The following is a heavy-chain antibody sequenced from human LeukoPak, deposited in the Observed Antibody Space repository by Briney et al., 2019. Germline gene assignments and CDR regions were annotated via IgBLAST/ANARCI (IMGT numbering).Heavy chain of an antibody. D-gene: IGHD3-22*01. CDR1: GFTFSSYS. CDR2: ISSSSSYI. Sequence: PGGSLRLSCAASGFTFSSYSMNWVRQAPGKGLEWVSSISSSSSYIYYADSVKGRFTISRDNAKNSLYLQMNSLRAEDTAVYYCAKGHSPYDSSGIQFDYWGQGTLVTVSS. CDR3: AKGHSPYDSSGIQFDY. J-gene: IGHJ4*02. V-gene: IGHV3-21*01.